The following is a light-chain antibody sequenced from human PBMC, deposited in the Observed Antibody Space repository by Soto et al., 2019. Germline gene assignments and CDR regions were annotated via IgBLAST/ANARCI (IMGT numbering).Light chain of an antibody. Sequence: QPVLTQPPSASGTPRQRVTISCSGSSSNIGSNYVYWYQQVPGTAPRLLMYRASQRPSGVPDRFSGSKSGTSASLAISGLRSEDEADYYCAAWDDTLNGLVFGGGTKLTVL. CDR2: RAS. J-gene: IGLJ2*01. CDR1: SSNIGSNY. CDR3: AAWDDTLNGLV. V-gene: IGLV1-47*01.